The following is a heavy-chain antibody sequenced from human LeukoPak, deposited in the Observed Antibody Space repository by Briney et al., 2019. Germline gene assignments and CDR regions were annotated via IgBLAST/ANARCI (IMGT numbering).Heavy chain of an antibody. V-gene: IGHV4-39*07. CDR2: IYYSGST. J-gene: IGHJ6*03. D-gene: IGHD3-10*01. CDR1: GGSISSSSYY. CDR3: ARHTEDYYGSASPYYYYYMDV. Sequence: SETLSLTCTVSGGSISSSSYYWGWIRQPPGKGLEWIGSIYYSGSTYYNPSLKSRVTISVDTSKNQFSLKLSSVTAADTAVYYCARHTEDYYGSASPYYYYYMDVWGKGTTVTISS.